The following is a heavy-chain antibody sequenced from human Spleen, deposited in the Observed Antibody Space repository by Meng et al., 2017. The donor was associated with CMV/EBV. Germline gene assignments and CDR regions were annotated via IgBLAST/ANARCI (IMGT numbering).Heavy chain of an antibody. Sequence: GGSLRLSCAASGFTFSSYGMHWVRQAPGKGLEWVAFIRYDGSNKYYADSVKGRFTISRDNSKNTLYLQMNSLRAEDTAVYYCAREECSAGSCYSDYYYFGMDVWGQGTTVTVSS. CDR2: IRYDGSNK. CDR3: AREECSAGSCYSDYYYFGMDV. V-gene: IGHV3-30*02. J-gene: IGHJ6*02. D-gene: IGHD2-15*01. CDR1: GFTFSSYG.